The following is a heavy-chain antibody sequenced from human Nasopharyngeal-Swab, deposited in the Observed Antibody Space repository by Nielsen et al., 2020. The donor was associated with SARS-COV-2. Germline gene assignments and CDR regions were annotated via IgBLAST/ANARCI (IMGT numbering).Heavy chain of an antibody. CDR2: INWNGGMT. V-gene: IGHV3-20*03. J-gene: IGHJ4*02. CDR3: ARARSGTLDF. D-gene: IGHD1-7*01. Sequence: VCQAPGKGLEWVSGINWNGGMTAYADSVKGRFTISRDNAKNSLYLQMNTLTADDTALYYCARARSGTLDFWGQGTLVTVSS.